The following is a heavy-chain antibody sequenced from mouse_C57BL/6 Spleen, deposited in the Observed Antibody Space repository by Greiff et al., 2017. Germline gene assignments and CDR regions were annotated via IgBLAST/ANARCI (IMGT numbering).Heavy chain of an antibody. CDR2: IDPETGGT. D-gene: IGHD3-3*01. V-gene: IGHV1-15*01. CDR3: TRVGQGY. J-gene: IGHJ2*01. Sequence: VQLQESGAELVRPGASVTLSCKASGYTFTDYEMHWVKQTPVHGLEWIGAIDPETGGTAYNQKFKGKAILTADKSSSTAYMELRSLTSEDSAVYYCTRVGQGYWGQGTTLTVSS. CDR1: GYTFTDYE.